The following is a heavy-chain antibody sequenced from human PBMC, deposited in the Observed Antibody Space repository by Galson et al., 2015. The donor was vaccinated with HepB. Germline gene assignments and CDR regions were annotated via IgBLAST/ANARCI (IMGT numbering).Heavy chain of an antibody. CDR2: ISSSSTTI. V-gene: IGHV3-48*04. CDR3: ARGYSPGLDIPDYFDY. J-gene: IGHJ4*02. Sequence: SLRLSCAASTFIFSTYSMNWVRQAPGKGLEWVSYISSSSTTIYYADSVKGRFTISRDNAKNSLYLQMNSLRAADTAVYYCARGYSPGLDIPDYFDYWGQGTLVTVSS. CDR1: TFIFSTYS. D-gene: IGHD5-18*01.